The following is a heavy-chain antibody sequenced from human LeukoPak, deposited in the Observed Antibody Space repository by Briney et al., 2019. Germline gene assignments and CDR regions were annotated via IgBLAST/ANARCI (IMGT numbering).Heavy chain of an antibody. V-gene: IGHV3-23*01. J-gene: IGHJ4*02. Sequence: GGSLRLSCAASGFTFSSYSMNWVRQAPGKGLEWVSAILGSGGSTYYADSVKGRFTVSRDNSKSTLYLQMNSLRAEDTALYYCVKWGDYDVLTGYYVPDYWGQGTLVTVSS. CDR1: GFTFSSYS. CDR3: VKWGDYDVLTGYYVPDY. D-gene: IGHD3-9*01. CDR2: ILGSGGST.